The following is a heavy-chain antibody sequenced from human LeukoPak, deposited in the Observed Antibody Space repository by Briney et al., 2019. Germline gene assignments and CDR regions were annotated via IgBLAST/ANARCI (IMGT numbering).Heavy chain of an antibody. Sequence: PGGSLRLSCAASGFTFSSYSMNWVRQAPGKGLEWVSSISSSSSYIYYADSVKGRFTISRDNAKNSLYLQMNNLRAEDTAVYYCARGLEYRELLPFDYWGQGTLVTVSS. J-gene: IGHJ4*02. CDR3: ARGLEYRELLPFDY. CDR1: GFTFSSYS. D-gene: IGHD1-26*01. CDR2: ISSSSSYI. V-gene: IGHV3-21*04.